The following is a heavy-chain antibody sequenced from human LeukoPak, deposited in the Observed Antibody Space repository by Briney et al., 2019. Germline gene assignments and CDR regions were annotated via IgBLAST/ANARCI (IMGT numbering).Heavy chain of an antibody. CDR1: GFAVSSYY. CDR3: ARGTSARSGPVDAFDI. D-gene: IGHD2-15*01. V-gene: IGHV3-53*01. J-gene: IGHJ3*02. Sequence: GGSLTLTCAASGFAVSSYYMSWVRQAPGKGLEWVSCIYCGGSTNYAPSLKGRSTISRDNSKNPVFLKMNSLTAADTAVYYCARGTSARSGPVDAFDIWGQGTMVTVSS. CDR2: IYCGGST.